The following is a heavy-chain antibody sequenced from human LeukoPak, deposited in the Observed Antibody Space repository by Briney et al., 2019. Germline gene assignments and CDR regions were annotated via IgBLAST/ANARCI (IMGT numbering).Heavy chain of an antibody. V-gene: IGHV7-4-1*02. J-gene: IGHJ4*02. CDR2: INTNTGNP. CDR1: GYTSTGYY. Sequence: GASVKVSCKASGYTSTGYYMHWVRQAPGQGLEWMGWINTNTGNPTYAQGFTGRFVFSLDTSVSTAYLQISSLKAEDTAVYYCARHRRDYYDSSGYYRTVSRGAPLGYWGQGTLVTVSS. CDR3: ARHRRDYYDSSGYYRTVSRGAPLGY. D-gene: IGHD3-22*01.